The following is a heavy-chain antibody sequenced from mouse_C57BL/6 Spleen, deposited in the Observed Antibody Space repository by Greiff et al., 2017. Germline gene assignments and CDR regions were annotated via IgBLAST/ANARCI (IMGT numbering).Heavy chain of an antibody. CDR3: ARTGTTVVDTRGNY. D-gene: IGHD1-1*01. CDR2: INPNNGGT. CDR1: GYTFTDYY. J-gene: IGHJ2*01. Sequence: EVQLQQSGPELVKPGASVKISCKASGYTFTDYYMNWVKQSHGKRLEWIGDINPNNGGTSYNQKFKGKATLTVDKSSSTAYMELRSLTSEDSAVYYCARTGTTVVDTRGNYWGQGTTLTVSS. V-gene: IGHV1-26*01.